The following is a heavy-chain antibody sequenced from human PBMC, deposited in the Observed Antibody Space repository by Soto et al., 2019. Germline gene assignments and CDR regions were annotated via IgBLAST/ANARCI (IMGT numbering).Heavy chain of an antibody. D-gene: IGHD6-6*01. CDR2: TYYRSKWYN. V-gene: IGHV6-1*01. CDR1: GDSVSSNRAA. CDR3: AKTSIAARPRWFDP. Sequence: PSQTLSLTCAISGDSVSSNRAAWNWIRQSPSRGLEWLGRTYYRSKWYNDYAVSVKSRITINPDTSKNQFSLQLNSVTPEDTAVYYCAKTSIAARPRWFDPWGQGTLVTVSS. J-gene: IGHJ5*02.